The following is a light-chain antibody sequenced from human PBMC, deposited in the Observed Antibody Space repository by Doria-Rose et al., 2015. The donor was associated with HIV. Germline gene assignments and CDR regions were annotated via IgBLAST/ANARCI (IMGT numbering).Light chain of an antibody. CDR2: DGS. Sequence: TQSPGTQSLSPGERATPSCRASQSFSSTYLAWYQQQPGQAPSLLIYDGSTRATGIPDRFSASGSGTDFTLTINRLEPEDFALYYCHQYGTSWTFGQGTKVEI. CDR1: QSFSSTY. V-gene: IGKV3-20*01. J-gene: IGKJ1*01. CDR3: HQYGTSWT.